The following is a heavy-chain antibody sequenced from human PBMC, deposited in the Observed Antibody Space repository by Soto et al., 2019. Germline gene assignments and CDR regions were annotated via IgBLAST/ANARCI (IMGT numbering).Heavy chain of an antibody. Sequence: EVQVVESGGGLVQPGGSLRLSCAVSGFTFSNYWMTWVRQAPGKGLEWVAYMNQDGSQIYYVDSLRGRFTISRDNAKNSLYLQMNSLRGDDTAVYYFARDRGTNTPDYWGQGTLVTVSS. CDR2: MNQDGSQI. D-gene: IGHD1-1*01. V-gene: IGHV3-7*01. CDR3: ARDRGTNTPDY. J-gene: IGHJ4*02. CDR1: GFTFSNYW.